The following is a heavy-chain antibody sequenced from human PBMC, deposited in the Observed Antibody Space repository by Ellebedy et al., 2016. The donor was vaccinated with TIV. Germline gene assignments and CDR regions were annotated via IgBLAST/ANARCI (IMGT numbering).Heavy chain of an antibody. Sequence: SLKISXSASGFSFNDYAMHWVRQAPGKGLEWVSGISWNSGSIGYADSVKGRFTISRDNAKNSLYLQMNSLRAEDTALYYCAKDPLSTPVLGFDYWGQGTLVTVSS. D-gene: IGHD2-15*01. V-gene: IGHV3-9*01. CDR3: AKDPLSTPVLGFDY. J-gene: IGHJ4*02. CDR2: ISWNSGSI. CDR1: GFSFNDYA.